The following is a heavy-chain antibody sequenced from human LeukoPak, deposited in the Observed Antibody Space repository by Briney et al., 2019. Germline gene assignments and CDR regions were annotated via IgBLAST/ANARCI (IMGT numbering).Heavy chain of an antibody. CDR2: ISTSGSTM. CDR3: ARETRGVSFDY. J-gene: IGHJ4*02. V-gene: IGHV3-48*03. Sequence: GGSLRLSCAASGFTFSSYEMNWVRQAPGRGLEWVSFISTSGSTMFYVDSVKGRFAISRDNAKNSLYLQMNSLRAEDTAVYYCARETRGVSFDYWAQGTLVTVSS. D-gene: IGHD4-23*01. CDR1: GFTFSSYE.